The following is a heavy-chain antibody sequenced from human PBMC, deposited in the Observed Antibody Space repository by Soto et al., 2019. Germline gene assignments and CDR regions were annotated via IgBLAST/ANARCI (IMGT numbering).Heavy chain of an antibody. J-gene: IGHJ4*02. CDR2: VYYSGST. D-gene: IGHD3-3*01. V-gene: IGHV4-59*01. CDR3: ASYNFGVFFDY. CDR1: GGSISNYY. Sequence: SETLSLTCSVSGGSISNYYWSWIRQPPGKGLEWIGYVYYSGSTNYNPSLKSRVTISVDTSKKQFSLKLSSVTAADTAVYYCASYNFGVFFDYWGQGTLVTVS.